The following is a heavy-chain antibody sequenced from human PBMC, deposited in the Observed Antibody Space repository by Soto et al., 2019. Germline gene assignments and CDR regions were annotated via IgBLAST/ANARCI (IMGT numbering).Heavy chain of an antibody. D-gene: IGHD3-3*01. V-gene: IGHV3-23*01. CDR2: ISGSGGST. Sequence: PGGSLRLSCAASGFTFSSYAMSWVRQAPGKGLEWVSAISGSGGSTYYADSVKGRFTISRDNSKDLLYLQMNSLRAEGTAVYYCAKPLGSGYADAFNMWGRGTMVTVSS. CDR3: AKPLGSGYADAFNM. CDR1: GFTFSSYA. J-gene: IGHJ3*02.